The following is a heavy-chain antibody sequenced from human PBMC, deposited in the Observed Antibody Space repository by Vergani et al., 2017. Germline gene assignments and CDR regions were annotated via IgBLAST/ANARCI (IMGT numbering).Heavy chain of an antibody. D-gene: IGHD3-3*01. Sequence: QVQLQESGPGLVKPSQTLSLTCTVSGGSISSGGYYWSWIRQHPGKGLEWIGYIYYSGSTYYNPSLKSLVTISVDTSKNKFSRKLSSVTAADTAGYYCARAPRAITIFGVVMVAFDIWGQGTMVTVSS. V-gene: IGHV4-31*01. CDR1: GGSISSGGYY. CDR2: IYYSGST. CDR3: ARAPRAITIFGVVMVAFDI. J-gene: IGHJ3*02.